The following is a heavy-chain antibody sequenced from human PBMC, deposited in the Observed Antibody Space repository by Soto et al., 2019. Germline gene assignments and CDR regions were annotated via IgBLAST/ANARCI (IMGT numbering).Heavy chain of an antibody. D-gene: IGHD6-19*01. V-gene: IGHV1-2*02. CDR1: GYFFSGYH. CDR2: MNSNSGST. Sequence: QVQLVQSGAEVKKPGASVKVSCKASGYFFSGYHLHWVRQAPGQGLEWMGWMNSNSGSTKFAQKLQGRVTMTRDTSISTAYMELGRLRSDDTAVYYCARGDVPVAADYGMDVWGQGTTVTVSS. J-gene: IGHJ6*01. CDR3: ARGDVPVAADYGMDV.